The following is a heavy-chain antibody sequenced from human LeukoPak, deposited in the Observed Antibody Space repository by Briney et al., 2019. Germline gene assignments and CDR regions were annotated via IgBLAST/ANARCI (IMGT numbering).Heavy chain of an antibody. CDR2: FDPEDGET. J-gene: IGHJ4*02. CDR3: ATDLRGVHVFDY. D-gene: IGHD1-26*01. Sequence: ASVKVSCKVSGYTLTELSMHWVRQAPGKGLEWMGGFDPEDGETIYAQKFQGRVTMTEDTSTDTAYMELSSLRSEDTAVYYCATDLRGVHVFDYWGQGTLVTVSS. CDR1: GYTLTELS. V-gene: IGHV1-24*01.